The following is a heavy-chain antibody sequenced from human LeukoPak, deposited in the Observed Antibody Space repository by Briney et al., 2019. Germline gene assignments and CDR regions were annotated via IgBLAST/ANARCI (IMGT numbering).Heavy chain of an antibody. CDR2: ISAYNGNT. D-gene: IGHD4-17*01. J-gene: IGHJ4*02. Sequence: APVKVSCKGSGYTFTSYGISRVRQAPGQGLEWMGWISAYNGNTNYAQKLQGRVTITTDTSTSTAYMELRSLKSDDTAVYYCARDHGYGDYPWWGQGTLVTVSS. V-gene: IGHV1-18*01. CDR3: ARDHGYGDYPW. CDR1: GYTFTSYG.